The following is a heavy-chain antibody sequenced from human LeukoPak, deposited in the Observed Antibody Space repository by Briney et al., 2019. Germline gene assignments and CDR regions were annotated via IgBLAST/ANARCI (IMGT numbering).Heavy chain of an antibody. CDR3: AVGHYYHSSGYLFDS. CDR1: GGSISTGDYY. J-gene: IGHJ4*02. CDR2: IYYSGST. D-gene: IGHD3-22*01. Sequence: SETLSLTCTVSGGSISTGDYYWSWIRQPPGRGLEYIGYIYYSGSTYYNPSLKSRITISVDTSKNQFSLKLSSVPAADTAVYYCAVGHYYHSSGYLFDSWGQGTLVTVSS. V-gene: IGHV4-30-4*01.